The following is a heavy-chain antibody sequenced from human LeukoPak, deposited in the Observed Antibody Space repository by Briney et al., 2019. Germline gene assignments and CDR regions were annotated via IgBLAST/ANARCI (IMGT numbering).Heavy chain of an antibody. D-gene: IGHD5-18*01. CDR2: ISGDSVRT. Sequence: GGSLRLSCAASGFTFDDYAMHWVRQAPGKGLEWVALISGDSVRTYYADSVKGRFTISRDNSKNSLYLQMNSLRTEDTALYYCAKDQIQLWSFDYWGQGTLVTVSS. V-gene: IGHV3-43*02. CDR1: GFTFDDYA. CDR3: AKDQIQLWSFDY. J-gene: IGHJ4*02.